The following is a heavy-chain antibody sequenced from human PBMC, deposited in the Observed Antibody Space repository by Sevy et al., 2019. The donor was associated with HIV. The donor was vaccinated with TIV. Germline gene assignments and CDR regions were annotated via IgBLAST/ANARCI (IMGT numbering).Heavy chain of an antibody. V-gene: IGHV4-38-2*02. CDR2: IYHSGST. CDR1: GYSISSGYY. Sequence: SETLSLTCTVSGYSISSGYYWGWIRQPPGKGLEWIGSIYHSGSTYYNPSLKSRVTISVDTSKNQFSLRLSSVTAADTAVYYCARDWSGTRTTRFDPWGQGTLVTVSS. D-gene: IGHD1-7*01. J-gene: IGHJ5*02. CDR3: ARDWSGTRTTRFDP.